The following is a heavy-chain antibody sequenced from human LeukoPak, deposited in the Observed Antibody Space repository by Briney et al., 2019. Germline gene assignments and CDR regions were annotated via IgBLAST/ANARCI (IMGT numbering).Heavy chain of an antibody. CDR2: IYYSGST. D-gene: IGHD3-3*01. CDR1: GGSISSYY. J-gene: IGHJ5*02. V-gene: IGHV4-59*08. CDR3: ARLGQSHDFWSGPTSSNWFDP. Sequence: SETLSLTCTVSGGSISSYYWSWIRQPPGKGLEWIGYIYYSGSTNYNPSLKSRVTISVDTSKNQFSLKLSSVTAADTAVYYCARLGQSHDFWSGPTSSNWFDPWGQGTLVTVSS.